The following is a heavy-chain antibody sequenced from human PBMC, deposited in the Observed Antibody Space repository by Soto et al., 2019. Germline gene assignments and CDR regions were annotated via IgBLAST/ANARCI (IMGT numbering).Heavy chain of an antibody. Sequence: GGFLRLSCAASGFTFSSYWMHWVRQVPGTGPVWVSRISSDGTSTAYADSVKGRFTISRDNAKNTLSLQMDSLRAEDTAVYSCVRGAPFDYWGQGAQVTVSS. CDR1: GFTFSSYW. CDR2: ISSDGTST. CDR3: VRGAPFDY. V-gene: IGHV3-74*01. J-gene: IGHJ4*02.